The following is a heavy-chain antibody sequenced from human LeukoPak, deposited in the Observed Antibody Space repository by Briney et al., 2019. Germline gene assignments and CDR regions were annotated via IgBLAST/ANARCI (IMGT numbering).Heavy chain of an antibody. J-gene: IGHJ4*02. V-gene: IGHV3-23*01. Sequence: GGSLRLSCAASGFSFSSYAMTWARQAPVKGLEWVSAISGDGTRTYYADSVKGRFTISRDNSKNTLYLQMNSLRAEDTAVYYCAKVMDSGYDTYYYDSSGYSYFDYWGRGTLVTVSS. D-gene: IGHD3-22*01. CDR2: ISGDGTRT. CDR3: AKVMDSGYDTYYYDSSGYSYFDY. CDR1: GFSFSSYA.